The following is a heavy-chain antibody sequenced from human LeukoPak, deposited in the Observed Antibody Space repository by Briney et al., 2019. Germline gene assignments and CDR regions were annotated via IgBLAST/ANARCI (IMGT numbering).Heavy chain of an antibody. CDR3: TTGIFDY. Sequence: GGSLRLSCTTSGFTLGDYAMSWVRLAPGKGLEWIGLIRSKAYGGATEYAASVKDRFTISGDDSKSIAYLQMNSLKSEDTAVYYCTTGIFDYWGQGTLVTVSS. V-gene: IGHV3-49*04. CDR1: GFTLGDYA. D-gene: IGHD1-14*01. J-gene: IGHJ4*02. CDR2: IRSKAYGGAT.